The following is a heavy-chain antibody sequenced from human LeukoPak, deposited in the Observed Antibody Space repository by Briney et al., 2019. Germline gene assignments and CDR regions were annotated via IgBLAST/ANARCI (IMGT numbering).Heavy chain of an antibody. J-gene: IGHJ4*02. D-gene: IGHD1-26*01. CDR1: GFTFSSYA. CDR3: AKGKSIVGASTPFDY. Sequence: GRSLRLSCAASGFTFSSYAMHWVRQAPGKGLEWVAVISYDGSNKYYADSVKGRFTISRDNSKNTLYLQMNSLRAEDTAVYYCAKGKSIVGASTPFDYWGQGTLVTVSS. V-gene: IGHV3-30*04. CDR2: ISYDGSNK.